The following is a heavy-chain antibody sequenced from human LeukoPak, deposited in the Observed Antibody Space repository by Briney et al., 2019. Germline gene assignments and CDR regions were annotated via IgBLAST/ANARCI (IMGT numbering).Heavy chain of an antibody. J-gene: IGHJ2*01. CDR1: GYTLTELS. CDR3: ATSEYSSSSSRYFDL. Sequence: ATSVKVSCKVSGYTLTELSMHWVRQAPGKGLEWMGGFDPEDGETVYAQKFQGRVTMTEDTSTDTAYMELGSLRSEDTAVYYCATSEYSSSSSRYFDLWGRGTLVTVSS. CDR2: FDPEDGET. D-gene: IGHD6-6*01. V-gene: IGHV1-24*01.